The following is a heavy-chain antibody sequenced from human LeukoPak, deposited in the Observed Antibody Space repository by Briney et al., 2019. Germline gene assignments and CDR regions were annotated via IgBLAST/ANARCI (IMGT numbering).Heavy chain of an antibody. CDR2: ISSSSSYI. J-gene: IGHJ3*02. CDR1: GFTFSSYS. Sequence: GSLRLSCAASGFTFSSYSMNWVRPAPGKGLEWVSSISSSSSYIYYADSVKGRFTISRDNAKNSLYLQMNSLRAEDTAVYYCARDISSGDVDIVAIDAFDIWGQGTMVTVSS. D-gene: IGHD5-12*01. V-gene: IGHV3-21*01. CDR3: ARDISSGDVDIVAIDAFDI.